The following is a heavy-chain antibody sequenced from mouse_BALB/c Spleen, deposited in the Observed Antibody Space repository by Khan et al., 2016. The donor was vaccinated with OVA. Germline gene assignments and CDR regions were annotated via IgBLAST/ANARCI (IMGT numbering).Heavy chain of an antibody. V-gene: IGHV5-12-2*01. Sequence: EVELVESGGGLVQPGGSLKFSCAASGFTFSSYTMSWVRQTPEKRLEWVAYISNGGGSTYYPDTLKGRFTISRDNAKNILFLQMSSLKSEDTAMYYCARGIRQGYYYAMDYWGQGTSVTVSS. CDR3: ARGIRQGYYYAMDY. CDR2: ISNGGGST. CDR1: GFTFSSYT. J-gene: IGHJ4*01. D-gene: IGHD2-12*01.